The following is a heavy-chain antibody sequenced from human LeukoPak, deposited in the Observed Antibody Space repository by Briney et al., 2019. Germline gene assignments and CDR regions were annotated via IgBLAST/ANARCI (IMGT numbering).Heavy chain of an antibody. Sequence: GASVKVSRKASGYTFTSYYMHWVRQAPGQGLEWMGIINPSGGSTSYAQKFQGRVTMTEDTSTDTAYMELSSLRSEDTAVYYCALVVRFLEGWFDPWGQGTLVTVSS. CDR1: GYTFTSYY. D-gene: IGHD3-3*01. V-gene: IGHV1-46*03. J-gene: IGHJ5*02. CDR2: INPSGGST. CDR3: ALVVRFLEGWFDP.